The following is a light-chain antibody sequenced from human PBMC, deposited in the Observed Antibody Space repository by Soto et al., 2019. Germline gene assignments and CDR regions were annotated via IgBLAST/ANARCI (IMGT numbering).Light chain of an antibody. V-gene: IGKV3-20*01. CDR3: QQLHDYPIT. CDR1: QSVSSSY. Sequence: EIVLTQCPGTLSLSPGERATLSCRASQSVSSSYLAWYQPKPGQSPRLLIYGSPPRATGIPARFSGSGSGTDFTLTISSLQPEDFATYYCQQLHDYPITFGQGTRLEIK. J-gene: IGKJ5*01. CDR2: GSP.